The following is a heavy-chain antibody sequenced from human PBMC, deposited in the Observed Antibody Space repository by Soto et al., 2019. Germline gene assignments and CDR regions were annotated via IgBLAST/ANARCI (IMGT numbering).Heavy chain of an antibody. CDR2: ISGSGGST. J-gene: IGHJ2*01. Sequence: EVQLLESGGGLVQPGGSLRLSCAASGFTFSSYAMSWVRQAPGKGLEWVSAISGSGGSTYYADSVKGRFTISRDNTKNRPYVQMNRLRTGDTAVYYFAKNTRRHSGRYSRAPIRVRYWDFHLLGRGTLVTVSS. D-gene: IGHD6-19*01. CDR1: GFTFSSYA. CDR3: AKNTRRHSGRYSRAPIRVRYWDFHL. V-gene: IGHV3-23*01.